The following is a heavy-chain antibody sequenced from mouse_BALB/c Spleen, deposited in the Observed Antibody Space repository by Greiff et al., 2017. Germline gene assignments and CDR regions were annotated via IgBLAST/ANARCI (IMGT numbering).Heavy chain of an antibody. CDR3: ARASTTVVGFDY. V-gene: IGHV3-2*02. D-gene: IGHD1-1*01. J-gene: IGHJ2*01. CDR1: GYSITSDYA. Sequence: EVKLMESGPGLVKPSQSLSLTCTVTGYSITSDYAWNWIRQFPGNKLEWMGYISYSGSTSYNPSLKSRISITRDTSKNQFFLQLNSVTTEDTATYYCARASTTVVGFDYWGQGTTLTVSS. CDR2: ISYSGST.